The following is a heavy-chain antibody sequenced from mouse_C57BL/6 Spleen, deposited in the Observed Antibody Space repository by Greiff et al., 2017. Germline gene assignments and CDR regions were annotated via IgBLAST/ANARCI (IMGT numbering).Heavy chain of an antibody. J-gene: IGHJ2*01. CDR1: GYTFTDYY. CDR3: ATTNPGDY. V-gene: IGHV1-19*01. D-gene: IGHD6-1*01. Sequence: VQLKESGPVLVKPGASVKMSCKASGYTFTDYYMNWVKQSHGKSLEWIGVINPYNGGTSYNQKFKGKATLTVDKSSSTAYMELNSLTSEDSAVYYCATTNPGDYWGQGTTLTVSS. CDR2: INPYNGGT.